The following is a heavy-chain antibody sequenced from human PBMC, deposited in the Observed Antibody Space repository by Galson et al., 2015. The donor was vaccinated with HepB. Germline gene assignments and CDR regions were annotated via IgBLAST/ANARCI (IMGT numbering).Heavy chain of an antibody. CDR1: GDIFSSYA. CDR2: IIPIFARV. Sequence: SVKVSCKASGDIFSSYAFSWVRQARGQGLEWMGGIIPIFARVNYAQKFEGRVTIFADESTYTAYMELSSLRSEDTAMYFCARGVYSGSYPYFDYWGQGTLVTVSP. V-gene: IGHV1-69*13. J-gene: IGHJ4*02. D-gene: IGHD1-26*01. CDR3: ARGVYSGSYPYFDY.